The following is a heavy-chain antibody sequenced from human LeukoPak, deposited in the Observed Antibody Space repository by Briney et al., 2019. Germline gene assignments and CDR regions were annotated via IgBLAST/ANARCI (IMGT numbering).Heavy chain of an antibody. CDR1: GFTFSSYS. CDR3: AAAAATGDYFDY. CDR2: ISSSSSYI. V-gene: IGHV3-21*01. J-gene: IGHJ4*02. Sequence: GGSPRLSCAASGFTFSSYSMNWVRQAPGKWLEWVSSISSSSSYIYYADSVKGRFTISRDNAKNSLYLQMNSLRAEDTAVYYCAAAAATGDYFDYWGQGTLVTVSS. D-gene: IGHD6-13*01.